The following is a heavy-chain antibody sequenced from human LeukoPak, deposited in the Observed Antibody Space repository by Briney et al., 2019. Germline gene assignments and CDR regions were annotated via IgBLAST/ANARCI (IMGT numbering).Heavy chain of an antibody. CDR3: ARGRWELPNWFDP. CDR1: GGTFSSYA. J-gene: IGHJ5*02. D-gene: IGHD1-26*01. Sequence: GASVKVSCKASGGTFSSYAISWVRQAPGQGLEWMGGIIPIFGTANYAQKFQGRVTITADESTSTAYMELSSLRSEDTAVYYCARGRWELPNWFDPWGQGTLVTVSS. V-gene: IGHV1-69*13. CDR2: IIPIFGTA.